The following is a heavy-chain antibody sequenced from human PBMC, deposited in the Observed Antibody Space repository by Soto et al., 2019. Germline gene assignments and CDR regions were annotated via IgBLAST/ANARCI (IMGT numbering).Heavy chain of an antibody. CDR2: INPNGGST. V-gene: IGHV1-46*01. J-gene: IGHJ4*02. CDR1: GYTFTSSY. D-gene: IGHD2-15*01. Sequence: QVQLVQSGAEVKKPGASVKLSCKASGYTFTSSYVHWVRQAPGQGLEWVAIINPNGGSTNYAQEFQGRVTVPRDTSTSTVFMELSSLNSDDTAVYYCARDLLAANYWGQGTLVTVSS. CDR3: ARDLLAANY.